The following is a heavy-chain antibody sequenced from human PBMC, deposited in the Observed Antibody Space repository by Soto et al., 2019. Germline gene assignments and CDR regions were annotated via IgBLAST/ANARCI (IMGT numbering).Heavy chain of an antibody. D-gene: IGHD1-26*01. Sequence: QVQLVQSGAEVKKPGASVKVSCKASGYTFTSYGISWVRQAPGQGLERMGWISAYNGNTNYAQKLQGRVTMTTHTGTRAADVELRSLRSDDTAVYYCAREKYSGSGTYYGYWCQVTLVTVAT. J-gene: IGHJ4*02. CDR3: AREKYSGSGTYYGY. CDR1: GYTFTSYG. CDR2: ISAYNGNT. V-gene: IGHV1-18*01.